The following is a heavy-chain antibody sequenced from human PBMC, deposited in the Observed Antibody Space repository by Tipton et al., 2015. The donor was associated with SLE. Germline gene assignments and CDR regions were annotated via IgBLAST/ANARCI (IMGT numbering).Heavy chain of an antibody. Sequence: TLSLTCAVSGYSISTGYYWGWIRQPPGKGLEWIGNIYHTGTTNYNPSLKSRVTISVDTSKNQFSLKLSSVTAADTAAYYCARGVAYWGHGTLVTVSS. V-gene: IGHV4-38-2*01. CDR3: ARGVAY. CDR1: GYSISTGYY. CDR2: IYHTGTT. J-gene: IGHJ4*01.